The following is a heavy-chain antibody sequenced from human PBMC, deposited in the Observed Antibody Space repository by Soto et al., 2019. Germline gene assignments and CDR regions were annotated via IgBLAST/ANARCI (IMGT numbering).Heavy chain of an antibody. CDR3: SREGYSGYFFDY. CDR2: IWHDGSNK. CDR1: GFSFSPHG. D-gene: IGHD5-12*01. Sequence: QVLLVESGGGVVQPGRSLRLACVASGFSFSPHGMHWVRQPPGKGLEWVAGIWHDGSNKYYADSVQGRATISRDNSENTVYPQLNSLRGDDTAKYFFSREGYSGYFFDYWGQGTLVSVSS. V-gene: IGHV3-33*01. J-gene: IGHJ4*02.